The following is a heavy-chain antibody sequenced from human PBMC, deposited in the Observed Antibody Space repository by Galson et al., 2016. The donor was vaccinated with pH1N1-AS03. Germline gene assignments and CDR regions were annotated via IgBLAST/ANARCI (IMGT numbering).Heavy chain of an antibody. CDR2: ISGSSHYI. D-gene: IGHD2-21*01. Sequence: SLRLSCASSGSSFSSDSMNCVRQAPGKGLEWVATISGSSHYIFYADAVKGRFTISRGNAKKSLYLQLNSLRADDTALYYCVTDILPGGADVWGQGTTVTVSS. V-gene: IGHV3-21*04. CDR1: GSSFSSDS. J-gene: IGHJ6*02. CDR3: VTDILPGGADV.